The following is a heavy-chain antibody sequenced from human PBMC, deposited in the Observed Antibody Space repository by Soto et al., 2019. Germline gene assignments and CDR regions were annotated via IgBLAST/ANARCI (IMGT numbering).Heavy chain of an antibody. CDR2: MKQDGSEK. J-gene: IGHJ3*02. V-gene: IGHV3-7*05. CDR1: GFTFSSYW. Sequence: GGSLRLSCAASGFTFSSYWMSCVRQAPGKGLEWVAKMKQDGSEKHYVDSVKGRFTISRDNAKNSLYLQMNSLRAEDTAVYYCARDRDSSGYYGYAFDIWGQGTMVTVSS. D-gene: IGHD3-22*01. CDR3: ARDRDSSGYYGYAFDI.